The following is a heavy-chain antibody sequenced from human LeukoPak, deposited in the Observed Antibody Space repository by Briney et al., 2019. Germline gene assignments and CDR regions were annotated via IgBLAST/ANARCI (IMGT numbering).Heavy chain of an antibody. D-gene: IGHD3-22*01. J-gene: IGHJ4*02. V-gene: IGHV1-69*13. CDR2: IIPIFGTA. Sequence: VASVTVSFMASGGTFSSYAISWVRQAPGQGLEWMGGIIPIFGTANYAQKFQGRVTITADESTSKAYMELSSLRSEDTAVYYCASDSSGSYHFDYWGQGTLVTVSS. CDR1: GGTFSSYA. CDR3: ASDSSGSYHFDY.